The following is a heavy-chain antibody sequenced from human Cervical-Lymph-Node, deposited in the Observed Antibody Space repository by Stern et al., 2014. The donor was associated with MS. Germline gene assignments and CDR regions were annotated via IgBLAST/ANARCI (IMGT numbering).Heavy chain of an antibody. D-gene: IGHD2-8*01. J-gene: IGHJ4*02. Sequence: VQLVESGTEVKKPGASLIVSCKASGYTFTSYGISWVRQAPGQGLEWVGWISADSGTKKYAQNLRDRITLTRDTSTGTAYMELRTLRSEDTAVYYCARDKMHAFDYWGQGTLVSVS. CDR2: ISADSGTK. V-gene: IGHV1-18*01. CDR1: GYTFTSYG. CDR3: ARDKMHAFDY.